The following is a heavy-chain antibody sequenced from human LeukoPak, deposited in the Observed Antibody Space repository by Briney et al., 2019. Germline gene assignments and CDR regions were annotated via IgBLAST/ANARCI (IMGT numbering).Heavy chain of an antibody. Sequence: PSETLSLTCTVSGGSISSYYWSWIRQPPGKGLEWIGYIYYSGSTNYNPSLKSRATISVDTSKNQFSLKLSSVTAADTAVYYCARDLRRDGYNLDAFDIWGQGTMVTVSS. V-gene: IGHV4-59*01. J-gene: IGHJ3*02. CDR3: ARDLRRDGYNLDAFDI. CDR1: GGSISSYY. CDR2: IYYSGST. D-gene: IGHD5-24*01.